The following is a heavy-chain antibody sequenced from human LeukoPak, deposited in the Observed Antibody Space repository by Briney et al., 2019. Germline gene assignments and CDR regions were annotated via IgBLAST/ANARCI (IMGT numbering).Heavy chain of an antibody. CDR2: ISGSGGDT. D-gene: IGHD3-22*01. J-gene: IGHJ4*02. CDR3: AKDLPNYYDSGGHYTPIFDY. CDR1: GFTFSNHG. Sequence: GGSLRLSCAASGFTFSNHGMSLGREAPGKGLEWGSAISGSGGDTYYADSVKGRVTISRDNSKHTLYLQMNGLRAEDTALYYCAKDLPNYYDSGGHYTPIFDYWGQGSLVTVSA. V-gene: IGHV3-23*01.